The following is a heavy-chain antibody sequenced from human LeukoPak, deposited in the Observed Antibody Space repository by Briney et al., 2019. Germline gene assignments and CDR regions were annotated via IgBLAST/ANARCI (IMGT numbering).Heavy chain of an antibody. CDR2: IRYDGSNK. CDR1: GFTFSSYG. D-gene: IGHD3-3*01. V-gene: IGHV3-30*02. Sequence: GGSLRLSCAASGFTFSSYGMHWVRQAPGRGLEWGAFIRYDGSNKYYADSVKGRFTISRDNSKNTLYLQMNSLRAEDTAVYYCATDQPPNPIFGVPLGLDYWGQGTLVTVSS. J-gene: IGHJ4*02. CDR3: ATDQPPNPIFGVPLGLDY.